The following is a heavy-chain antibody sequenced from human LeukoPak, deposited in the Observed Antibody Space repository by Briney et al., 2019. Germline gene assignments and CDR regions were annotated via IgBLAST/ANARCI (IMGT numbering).Heavy chain of an antibody. CDR2: IWYDGSNK. CDR3: ARGGYISMVRGVVDY. Sequence: PGRSLRLSCAASGFTFSSYGMYWVRQAPGKGLEWVAVIWYDGSNKYYADSVKGRFTISRDNSKNTLYLQMSSLRAEDTAVYYCARGGYISMVRGVVDYWGQGTLVIVSS. J-gene: IGHJ4*02. CDR1: GFTFSSYG. D-gene: IGHD3-10*01. V-gene: IGHV3-33*01.